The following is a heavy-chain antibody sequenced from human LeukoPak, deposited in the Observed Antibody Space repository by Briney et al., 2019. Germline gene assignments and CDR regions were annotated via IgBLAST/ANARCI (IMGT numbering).Heavy chain of an antibody. Sequence: GRSLRLSCAASGFTFDDYAMHWVRQAPGKGLEWVSGISWNSGSICYADSVKGRFTISRDNAKNSLYLQMNSLRAEDTALYYCAKALMYYYDSSGYFDYWGQGTLVTVSS. CDR2: ISWNSGSI. J-gene: IGHJ4*02. CDR1: GFTFDDYA. CDR3: AKALMYYYDSSGYFDY. D-gene: IGHD3-22*01. V-gene: IGHV3-9*01.